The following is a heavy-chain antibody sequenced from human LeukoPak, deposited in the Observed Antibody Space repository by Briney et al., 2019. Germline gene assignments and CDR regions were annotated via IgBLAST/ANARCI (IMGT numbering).Heavy chain of an antibody. CDR3: AREAAIASAH. V-gene: IGHV3-7*01. CDR2: IKQDDSEK. CDR1: GFSFSSYW. Sequence: GGSLRLSCVASGFSFSSYWMSWVRQAPGKGLEWVANIKQDDSEKNYVDSVKGRFTISRDNAKKSVYLQMNSLRAEDTAVYYCAREAAIASAHWGQGTLVIVSS. J-gene: IGHJ4*02. D-gene: IGHD6-13*01.